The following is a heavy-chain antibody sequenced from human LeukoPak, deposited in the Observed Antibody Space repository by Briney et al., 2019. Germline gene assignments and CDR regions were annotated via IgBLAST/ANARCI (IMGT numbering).Heavy chain of an antibody. CDR2: ISAGGRT. CDR1: GASIASGSYH. CDR3: TRGGHDYGGSFDT. J-gene: IGHJ5*02. V-gene: IGHV4-61*02. Sequence: SETLSLTCAISGASIASGSYHWDWIRQPAGSRPEYIGRISAGGRTNYNPSLKSRLTISMGTSKNHVSLRLSSVTAADTAVYYCTRGGHDYGGSFDTWGQGILVTVSS. D-gene: IGHD4-23*01.